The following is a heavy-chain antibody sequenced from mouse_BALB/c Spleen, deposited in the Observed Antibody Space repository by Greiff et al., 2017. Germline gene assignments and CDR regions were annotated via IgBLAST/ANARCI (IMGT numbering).Heavy chain of an antibody. J-gene: IGHJ4*01. CDR2: IYPGNSDT. CDR1: GYTFTSYW. CDR3: TRSVPGTGYAMDY. V-gene: IGHV1-5*01. Sequence: EVQVVESGTVLARPGASVKMSCKASGYTFTSYWMHWVKQRPGQGLEWIGAIYPGNSDTSYNQKFKGKAKLTAVTSTSTAYMELSSLTNEDSAVYYCTRSVPGTGYAMDYWGQGTSVTVSS. D-gene: IGHD4-1*01.